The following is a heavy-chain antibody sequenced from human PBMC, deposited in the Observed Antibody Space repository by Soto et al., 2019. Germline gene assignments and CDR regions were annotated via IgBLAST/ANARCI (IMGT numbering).Heavy chain of an antibody. CDR1: GFSLHTSQVG. CDR3: AYRPLYRGSYWKGGYFNP. CDR2: IYWDDDK. J-gene: IGHJ5*02. D-gene: IGHD1-26*01. Sequence: QITLRESGPTRVRPTQTLSLTCTFSGFSLHTSQVGVGWIRQPPGKALEWLALIYWDDDKRYSPSLKSRLSYTKDPPENQLFLIRTNRDLVDTPTYYCAYRPLYRGSYWKGGYFNPWGQGALIPVSS. V-gene: IGHV2-5*02.